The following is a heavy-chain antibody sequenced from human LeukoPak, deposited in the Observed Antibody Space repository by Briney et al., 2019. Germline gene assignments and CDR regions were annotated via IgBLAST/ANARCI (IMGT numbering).Heavy chain of an antibody. J-gene: IGHJ4*02. D-gene: IGHD3-3*01. CDR2: ISVASNT. V-gene: IGHV3-23*01. Sequence: GGSLRLSCAASGLAFSSYAMSWVCQAPGKGLEWVSTISVASNTFYADSVTGRFTISRDNSMNTVYLQMTSLRADDTAVYYCADYGVSGVRNNFYWGQGTLVTVSS. CDR3: ADYGVSGVRNNFY. CDR1: GLAFSSYA.